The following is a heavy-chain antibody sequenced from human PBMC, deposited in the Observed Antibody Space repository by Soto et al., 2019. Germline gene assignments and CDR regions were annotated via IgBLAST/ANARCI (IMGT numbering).Heavy chain of an antibody. CDR1: GFTFSRFG. V-gene: IGHV3-30*18. CDR3: AKDMCGSDTYTYYCGMDV. D-gene: IGHD3-10*01. J-gene: IGHJ6*02. CDR2: ISYDGSNR. Sequence: GGSLRLSCAASGFTFSRFGMHWVRQAPGKGLEWVAVISYDGSNRFYADSVKGRFTISRDNSKNTLYLQMNSLRPEDTAVYYCAKDMCGSDTYTYYCGMDVWGQGTTVTVSS.